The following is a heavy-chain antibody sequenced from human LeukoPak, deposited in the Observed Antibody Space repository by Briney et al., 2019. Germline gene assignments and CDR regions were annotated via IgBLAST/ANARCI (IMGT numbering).Heavy chain of an antibody. Sequence: ASVKVSCKASGYTFTSYGISWVRQAPGQGLEWMGWISAYNGNTNYAQKLQGRVTMTTDTSTSTAYMELRSLRSDDTAVYYCARDPADRYYGFWSGYAKGGSFDYWGQGALVTVSS. CDR1: GYTFTSYG. CDR3: ARDPADRYYGFWSGYAKGGSFDY. V-gene: IGHV1-18*01. J-gene: IGHJ4*02. D-gene: IGHD3-3*01. CDR2: ISAYNGNT.